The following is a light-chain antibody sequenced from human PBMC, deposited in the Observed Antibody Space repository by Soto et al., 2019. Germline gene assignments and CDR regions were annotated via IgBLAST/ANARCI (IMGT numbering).Light chain of an antibody. J-gene: IGKJ1*01. CDR2: DAS. V-gene: IGKV1-5*01. CDR3: QQYNSYSWT. CDR1: QSISSW. Sequence: DIQMTQSPSTLSASVGDRFTITCRASQSISSWLAWYQQNPGKAPKLLIYDASSLESGVPSRFSGSGSGTELTLTISSLQPDDFATYYCQQYNSYSWTFGQGTKVEIK.